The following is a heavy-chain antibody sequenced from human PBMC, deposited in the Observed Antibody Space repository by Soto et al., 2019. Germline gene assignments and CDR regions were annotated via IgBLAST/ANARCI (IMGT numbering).Heavy chain of an antibody. V-gene: IGHV2-26*01. J-gene: IGHJ6*02. CDR3: ARIRGLLDYYGMDV. CDR1: GFSLSNARMG. Sequence: QVTLKESGPVLVKPTETLTLTCTVSGFSLSNARMGVSWIRQPPGKALEWLAHIFSNDEKSYSTSLKSRLNIYKDTSKSQVVLTMTNMDPVDTATYYCARIRGLLDYYGMDVWGQGTTVTVSS. CDR2: IFSNDEK.